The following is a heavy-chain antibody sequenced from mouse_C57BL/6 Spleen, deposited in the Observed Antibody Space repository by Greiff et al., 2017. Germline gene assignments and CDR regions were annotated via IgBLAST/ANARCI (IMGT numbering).Heavy chain of an antibody. CDR2: IDPSDSYT. Sequence: VQLQQPGAELVMPGASVKLSCKASGYTFTSYWMHWVKQRPGQGLEWIGEIDPSDSYTNYNQKFKGKSTLTVDKSSSTAYMQLSSLTSEDSAVYYWARGVCYGSSSWFADWGQGTLVTVSA. J-gene: IGHJ3*01. CDR3: ARGVCYGSSSWFAD. V-gene: IGHV1-69*01. CDR1: GYTFTSYW. D-gene: IGHD1-1*01.